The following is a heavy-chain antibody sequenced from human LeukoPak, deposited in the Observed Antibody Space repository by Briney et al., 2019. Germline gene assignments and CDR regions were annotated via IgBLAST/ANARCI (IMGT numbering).Heavy chain of an antibody. CDR3: ARGRIAARYYYYYMDV. CDR1: GGSFSGYY. Sequence: PSETLSPTCAVYGGSFSGYYWSWIRQPPGKGLEWIGEINHSGSTNYNPSLKSRVTISVDTSKNQFSLKLSSVTAADTAVYYCARGRIAARYYYYYMDVWGKGTTVTVSS. V-gene: IGHV4-34*01. CDR2: INHSGST. J-gene: IGHJ6*03. D-gene: IGHD6-6*01.